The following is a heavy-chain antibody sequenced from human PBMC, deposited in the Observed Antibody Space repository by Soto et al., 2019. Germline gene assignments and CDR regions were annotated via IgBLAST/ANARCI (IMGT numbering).Heavy chain of an antibody. CDR2: IDPSDSYT. CDR1: GYSFTSYW. Sequence: GESLKISCKGSGYSFTSYWISWVCQMPGKGLEWMGRIDPSDSYTNYSPSFQGHVTISADKSISTAYLQWSSLKASDTAMYYCARFITMVRGEYYGMDVWAQGTTVTVSS. V-gene: IGHV5-10-1*01. J-gene: IGHJ6*02. D-gene: IGHD3-10*01. CDR3: ARFITMVRGEYYGMDV.